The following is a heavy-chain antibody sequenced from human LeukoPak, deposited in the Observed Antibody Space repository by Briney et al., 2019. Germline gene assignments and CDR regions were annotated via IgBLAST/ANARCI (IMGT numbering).Heavy chain of an antibody. CDR2: ISSSSSYI. V-gene: IGHV3-21*01. D-gene: IGHD1-1*01. CDR1: GFTFSSYS. J-gene: IGHJ3*02. Sequence: GGSLRLSCAASGFTFSSYSMNWVRQAPGKGLEWVSSISSSSSYIYYADSVKGRFTISRDNAKNSLYLQMNSLRAKDTAVYYCARSQLRLNDPDAFDIWGQGTMVTVSS. CDR3: ARSQLRLNDPDAFDI.